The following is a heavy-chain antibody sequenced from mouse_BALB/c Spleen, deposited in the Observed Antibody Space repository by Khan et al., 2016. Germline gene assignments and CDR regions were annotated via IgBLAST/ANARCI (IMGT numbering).Heavy chain of an antibody. CDR1: GFNIKDTY. CDR2: IDPANVNT. CDR3: TREGYYPY. Sequence: EVQLVESGAELVKPGASVKLSCTASGFNIKDTYMHWVKQRPEQGLEWIGRIDPANVNTKYDPKFQGKATITADTSSNTAYLQLSSLTSEDTAVYYCTREGYYPYWGQGTTPTVSS. D-gene: IGHD2-3*01. V-gene: IGHV14-3*02. J-gene: IGHJ2*01.